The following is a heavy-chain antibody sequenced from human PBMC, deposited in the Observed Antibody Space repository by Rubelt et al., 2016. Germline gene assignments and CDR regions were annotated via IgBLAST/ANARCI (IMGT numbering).Heavy chain of an antibody. V-gene: IGHV5-51*01. Sequence: EVQLVQSGAEVKKPGESLKISCKGSGYRFTNYWIGWVRQMPGKGLEWMGIIHPGDSATRYSPSFQGQVTISADKSINTAYLQWSSLKASDTAIYYCSRLMGYSPIDYWGQGTLVTVSS. D-gene: IGHD5-12*01. CDR2: IHPGDSAT. J-gene: IGHJ4*02. CDR3: SRLMGYSPIDY. CDR1: GYRFTNYW.